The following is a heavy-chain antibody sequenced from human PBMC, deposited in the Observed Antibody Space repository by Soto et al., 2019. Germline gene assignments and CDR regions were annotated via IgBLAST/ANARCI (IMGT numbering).Heavy chain of an antibody. CDR1: GFTFSSYA. CDR2: IGESGTPT. D-gene: IGHD2-2*01. V-gene: IGHV3-23*01. J-gene: IGHJ6*02. Sequence: EVQLLESGGGLVQPGGSLRLSCAASGFTFSSYAMKWVRQAPGQGLEWVSLIGESGTPTYYADSVKGRFTISRDNSGNTLFLEMYSLRAEDTAVYYCARYIPGVRYYGMDVWGQGPTVTVSS. CDR3: ARYIPGVRYYGMDV.